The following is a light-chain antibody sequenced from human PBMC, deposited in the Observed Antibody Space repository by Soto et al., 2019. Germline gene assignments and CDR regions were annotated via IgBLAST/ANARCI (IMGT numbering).Light chain of an antibody. V-gene: IGLV2-23*01. CDR2: EDS. J-gene: IGLJ1*01. CDR1: SSDVGGYRL. Sequence: QSVLTQPASVSGSPGQSITISCTGTSSDVGGYRLVSWYQQHPRKAPKLIIYEDSERPSGVSLRFSASKSGNTASLTISGLQAEDEANYYCCSFVGGSTYVFGSGTKLTVL. CDR3: CSFVGGSTYV.